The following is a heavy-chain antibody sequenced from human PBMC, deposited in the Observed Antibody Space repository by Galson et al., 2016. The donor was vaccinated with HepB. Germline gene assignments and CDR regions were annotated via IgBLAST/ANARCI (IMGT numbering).Heavy chain of an antibody. Sequence: QSGAEVTKPGESLKISCEGSGSSFTKYWIGWVRQMPGKGLEWMASIYPGDSEITYSPSFQGQVTISADKSSTTAYLQWSSLKASDTAMYYCVRSKKQQWLVRRPHGFDFWGQGTMVTVSS. CDR1: GSSFTKYW. CDR3: VRSKKQQWLVRRPHGFDF. D-gene: IGHD6-19*01. CDR2: IYPGDSEI. V-gene: IGHV5-51*01. J-gene: IGHJ3*01.